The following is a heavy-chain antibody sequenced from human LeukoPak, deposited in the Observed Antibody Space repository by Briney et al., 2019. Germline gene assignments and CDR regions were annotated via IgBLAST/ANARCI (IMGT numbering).Heavy chain of an antibody. CDR3: AGDVLPAAMFAFDI. CDR2: INPNSGDT. CDR1: GYTFTGYF. J-gene: IGHJ3*02. D-gene: IGHD2-2*01. Sequence: GASVKVSCKASGYTFTGYFLHWVRQAPGQGLEWMGWINPNSGDTRYAQKFQGWVTMTRDTSISTAYMELSRLRSNDTAVYFCAGDVLPAAMFAFDIWGQGTMVTVSS. V-gene: IGHV1-2*04.